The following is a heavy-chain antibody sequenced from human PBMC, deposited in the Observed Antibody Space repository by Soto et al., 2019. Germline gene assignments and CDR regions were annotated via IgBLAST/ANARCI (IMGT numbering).Heavy chain of an antibody. V-gene: IGHV3-30*18. D-gene: IGHD2-2*01. Sequence: SRRLSCAASGFTFSSYGMHWVRQTPDKGLEWVAVISHDGNQKYYADFAKGRFTISRDNARNTLHLQMNSLRPEDTAFFYCVKATLPTAIKFGVDSWGQGTLVTVSS. CDR1: GFTFSSYG. J-gene: IGHJ5*01. CDR3: VKATLPTAIKFGVDS. CDR2: ISHDGNQK.